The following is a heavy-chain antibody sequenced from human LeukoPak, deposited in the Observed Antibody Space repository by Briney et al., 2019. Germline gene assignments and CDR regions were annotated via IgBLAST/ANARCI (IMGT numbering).Heavy chain of an antibody. Sequence: GGSLRLSCTASGFTFSTYGIHWVRQAPGKGLEWVTVISNDGSSKYYADSVKGRFTISRDNSKNTLYLQMNSLRAEDTAVYYCAKDQGSIAVAGYFDYWGQGTLVTVSS. CDR3: AKDQGSIAVAGYFDY. CDR2: ISNDGSSK. CDR1: GFTFSTYG. J-gene: IGHJ4*02. D-gene: IGHD6-19*01. V-gene: IGHV3-30*18.